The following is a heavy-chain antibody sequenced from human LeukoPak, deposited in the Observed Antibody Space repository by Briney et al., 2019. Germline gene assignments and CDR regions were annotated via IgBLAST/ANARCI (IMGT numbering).Heavy chain of an antibody. CDR3: ARTYYYYGMDV. J-gene: IGHJ6*02. CDR2: INHSGST. CDR1: GGSFSGYY. V-gene: IGHV4-34*01. Sequence: PSETLSLTCAVYGGSFSGYYWSWIRQPPGKGLEWIGEINHSGSTNYYPSLKSRVTVSVDTSKNQFSLKLSSVTAADTAVYYCARTYYYYGMDVWGQGTTVTVSS.